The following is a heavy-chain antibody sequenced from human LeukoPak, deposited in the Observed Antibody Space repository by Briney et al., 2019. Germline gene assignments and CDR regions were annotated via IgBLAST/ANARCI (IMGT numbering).Heavy chain of an antibody. Sequence: SETLSLTCTVSGGSISSYYWSWIRQPPGKGLEWIGYIYYSGSTNYNPSLKSRVTISVDTSKNQFSLKLSSVTAADTAVYYCARGPILEWLPDYWGQGTLVTVSS. V-gene: IGHV4-59*01. CDR3: ARGPILEWLPDY. D-gene: IGHD3-3*01. CDR1: GGSISSYY. J-gene: IGHJ4*02. CDR2: IYYSGST.